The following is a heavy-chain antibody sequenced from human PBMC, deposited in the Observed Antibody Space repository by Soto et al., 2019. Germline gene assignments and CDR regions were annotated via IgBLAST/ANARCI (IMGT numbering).Heavy chain of an antibody. V-gene: IGHV4-39*01. D-gene: IGHD1-26*01. CDR1: GGSISSSSYY. CDR2: IYYSGST. CDR3: ASAGSYDYYYYYYMDV. Sequence: SETLSLTCTVSGGSISSSSYYWGWIRQPPGKGLEWIGSIYYSGSTYYNPSLKSRVTISVDTSKNQFSLKLSSVTAADTAVYYCASAGSYDYYYYYYMDVWGKGTTVTVSS. J-gene: IGHJ6*03.